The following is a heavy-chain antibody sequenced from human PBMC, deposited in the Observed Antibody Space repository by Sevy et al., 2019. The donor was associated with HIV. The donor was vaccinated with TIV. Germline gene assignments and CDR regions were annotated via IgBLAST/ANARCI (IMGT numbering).Heavy chain of an antibody. V-gene: IGHV3-48*04. CDR1: GFTFSDYG. J-gene: IGHJ4*02. D-gene: IGHD4-17*01. Sequence: GGSLRLSCAASGFTFSDYGMHWVRQAPGKGLEWVSYISNSGTTISYSDSVRGRFTISRDNARNSLYLQMNSLRGEDTAVYYCARDLPPSATTVAHFDHWGQGTLVTVSS. CDR2: ISNSGTTI. CDR3: ARDLPPSATTVAHFDH.